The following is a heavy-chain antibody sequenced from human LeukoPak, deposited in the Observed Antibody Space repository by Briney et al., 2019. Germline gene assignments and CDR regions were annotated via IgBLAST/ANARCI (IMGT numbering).Heavy chain of an antibody. CDR2: ISNSGTNV. CDR1: GFTSSGYY. V-gene: IGHV3-11*01. D-gene: IGHD1-26*01. Sequence: PGGSLRLSCAASGFTSSGYYMSWIRRAPGKGLEWVSSISNSGTNVYYADSVKGRFTISRDNAKTSLYLQMSSLRAEDTAVYYCARDQVGPNDAFDFWGQGTTVTVSP. J-gene: IGHJ3*01. CDR3: ARDQVGPNDAFDF.